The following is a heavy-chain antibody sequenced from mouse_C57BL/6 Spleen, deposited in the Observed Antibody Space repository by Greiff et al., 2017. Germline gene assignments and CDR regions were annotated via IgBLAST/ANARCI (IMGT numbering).Heavy chain of an antibody. CDR3: ARPYYGSRDWYFDV. Sequence: VQLKESGPELVKPGASVKISCKASGYSFTDYNMNWVKQSNGKSLEWIGVINPNYGTTSYTQKFKGKATLTVDQSSSTAYMQLNILTSEDSAVYYCARPYYGSRDWYFDVWGTGTTVTVSS. CDR2: INPNYGTT. CDR1: GYSFTDYN. J-gene: IGHJ1*03. D-gene: IGHD1-1*01. V-gene: IGHV1-39*01.